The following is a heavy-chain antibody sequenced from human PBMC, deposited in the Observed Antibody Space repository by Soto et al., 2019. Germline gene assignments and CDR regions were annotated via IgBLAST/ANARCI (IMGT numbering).Heavy chain of an antibody. CDR1: GFPFSSYD. V-gene: IGHV3-13*04. J-gene: IGHJ4*02. CDR3: ARGSNVFDQ. CDR2: ITTAGDT. Sequence: GGSLRLSCAASGFPFSSYDMHWVRQATGKRLEWVSAITTAGDTYYPGSVKGRFTISRENAKNSLYLQMNSLRAGDTAVYYCARGSNVFDQWGQGSLVTVSS. D-gene: IGHD2-2*01.